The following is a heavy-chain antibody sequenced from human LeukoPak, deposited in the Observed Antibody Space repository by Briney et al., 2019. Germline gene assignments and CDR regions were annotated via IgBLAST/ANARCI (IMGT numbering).Heavy chain of an antibody. CDR1: GYTFTAYY. CDR2: INPNSGGT. CDR3: ARDDGNSRLNALDI. Sequence: GASVTVSCKASGYTFTAYYIHWVRQAPGQGLEWMGYINPNSGGTNYAQKLLDRVTMTSDTSITTAYMELSGLRSDDTAVYYCARDDGNSRLNALDIWGQGTLVTVSS. D-gene: IGHD4-23*01. V-gene: IGHV1-2*02. J-gene: IGHJ3*02.